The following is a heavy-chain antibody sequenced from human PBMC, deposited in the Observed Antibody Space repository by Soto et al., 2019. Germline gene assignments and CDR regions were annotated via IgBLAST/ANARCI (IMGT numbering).Heavy chain of an antibody. CDR1: GGTFSSYA. CDR2: IIPIFGTA. J-gene: IGHJ4*02. CDR3: AFRLTPGSLDY. D-gene: IGHD3-10*01. Sequence: GSSVKVSCKASGGTFSSYATSWVRQAPGQGLEWMGGIIPIFGTANYAQKFQGRVTITADESTSTAYMELSSLRSEDTAVYYCAFRLTPGSLDYWGQGTLVTVSS. V-gene: IGHV1-69*13.